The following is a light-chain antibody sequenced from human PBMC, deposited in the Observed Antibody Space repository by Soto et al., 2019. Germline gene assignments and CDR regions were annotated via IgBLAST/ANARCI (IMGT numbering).Light chain of an antibody. CDR3: SSYTSSSTPEVV. CDR1: SRDVGGYNY. J-gene: IGLJ2*01. V-gene: IGLV2-14*01. Sequence: QSALTQPASVSGSPGQSITISCSGTSRDVGGYNYVSWYQQHPGKAPKLMIYEVSNRPSGVSNRFSGSKSGNTASLTISGLQAEDEADYYCSSYTSSSTPEVVFGGGTKLTVL. CDR2: EVS.